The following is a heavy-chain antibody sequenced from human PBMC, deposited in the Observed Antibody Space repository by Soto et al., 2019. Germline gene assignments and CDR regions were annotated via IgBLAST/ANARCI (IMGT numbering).Heavy chain of an antibody. V-gene: IGHV4-39*01. CDR1: GGSISSSSYY. Sequence: PSETLSLTCTVSGGSISSSSYYWGWIRQPPGKGLEWIGSIYYSGSTYYNPSLKSRVTISVDTSKNQFSLKLSSVTAADTAVYYCASLNQQWLGSFFDYWGQGTLVTVSS. J-gene: IGHJ4*02. CDR3: ASLNQQWLGSFFDY. D-gene: IGHD6-19*01. CDR2: IYYSGST.